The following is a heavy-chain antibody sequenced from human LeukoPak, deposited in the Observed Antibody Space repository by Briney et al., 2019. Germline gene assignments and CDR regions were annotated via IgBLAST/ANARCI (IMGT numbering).Heavy chain of an antibody. Sequence: KTSEPLSLTCTVSGDSISSSNYSWGWIRQPPGEGLDWFGRIYYSGSTYYNPYLKSRVTISVDTSKNQFSLKLSSVTAADTAVYYCARLPTSKYYDILTGYYNPTGYYFDYWGQGTLVAVSS. CDR2: IYYSGST. D-gene: IGHD3-9*01. CDR1: GDSISSSNYS. CDR3: ARLPTSKYYDILTGYYNPTGYYFDY. V-gene: IGHV4-39*01. J-gene: IGHJ4*02.